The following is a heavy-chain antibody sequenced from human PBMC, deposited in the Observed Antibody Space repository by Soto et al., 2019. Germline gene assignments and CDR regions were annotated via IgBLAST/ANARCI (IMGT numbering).Heavy chain of an antibody. CDR1: GFTFTSSA. Sequence: SVKVSCKASGFTFTSSAVQWVRQARGQRLEWIGWIVVGSGNTNYAQKFQERVTITRDMSTSTAYMELSSLRSEDTAVYYCARGSSDAYDFWSGYYKYHYYGMDVWGQGTTVTVSS. D-gene: IGHD3-3*01. J-gene: IGHJ6*02. V-gene: IGHV1-58*01. CDR2: IVVGSGNT. CDR3: ARGSSDAYDFWSGYYKYHYYGMDV.